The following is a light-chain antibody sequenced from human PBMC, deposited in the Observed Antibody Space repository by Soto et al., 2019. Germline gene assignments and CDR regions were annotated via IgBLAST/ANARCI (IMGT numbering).Light chain of an antibody. Sequence: EIVMTQSPATLSVSPGESATLSCRASQSISSELAWYQQKPGQPPRLLIYGASTRATGVPARFTGSGSGSDFTLTTSGLQSEDFAVYYCQQGHNWPLTFGQGTRLDI. CDR2: GAS. V-gene: IGKV3-15*01. CDR3: QQGHNWPLT. CDR1: QSISSE. J-gene: IGKJ2*01.